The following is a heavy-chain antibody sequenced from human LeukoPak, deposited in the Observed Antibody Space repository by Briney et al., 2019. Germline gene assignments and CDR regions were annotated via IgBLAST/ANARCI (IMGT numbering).Heavy chain of an antibody. D-gene: IGHD2-15*01. CDR1: NGSISSYY. V-gene: IGHV4-59*08. J-gene: IGHJ6*02. Sequence: SETLSLTCTVSNGSISSYYWSWIRQPPGKGLEWIGYVYSSGSTNYNPSLESRVTISVDTSKNQFSLSLTSVTAADTAMYYCARSCGGGNCNYFYYGMDVWGQGTTVTVSS. CDR3: ARSCGGGNCNYFYYGMDV. CDR2: VYSSGST.